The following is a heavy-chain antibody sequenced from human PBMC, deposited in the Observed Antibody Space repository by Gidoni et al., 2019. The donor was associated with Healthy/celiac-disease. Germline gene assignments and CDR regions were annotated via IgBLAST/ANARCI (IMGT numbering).Heavy chain of an antibody. CDR3: ARRRPDMVRGVIAAGTYYGMDV. Sequence: QVQLVQSGAEVKKPGASVKVSCQASGYTFTGYYMHWVRQAPGQGLEWMGWINPNSGGTNYAQKFQGRVTMTRDTSISTAYMELSRLRSDDTAVYYCARRRPDMVRGVIAAGTYYGMDVWGQGTTVTVSS. CDR1: GYTFTGYY. V-gene: IGHV1-2*02. CDR2: INPNSGGT. J-gene: IGHJ6*02. D-gene: IGHD3-10*01.